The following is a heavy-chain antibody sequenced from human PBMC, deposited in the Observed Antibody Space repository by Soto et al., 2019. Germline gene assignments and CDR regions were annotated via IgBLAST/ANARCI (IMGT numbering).Heavy chain of an antibody. V-gene: IGHV4-34*01. CDR2: INHSGST. Sequence: SETLSVTCAVYGGSFSGYYWSWIRQPPGKGLEWIGEINHSGSTNYNPSLKSRVTISVATSKNQFSLKLSSVTAADTAAYYCAMGRHLTSFTRVQGEWFDFCGQGSLATVSA. CDR3: AMGRHLTSFTRVQGEWFDF. D-gene: IGHD3-10*01. CDR1: GGSFSGYY. J-gene: IGHJ5*01.